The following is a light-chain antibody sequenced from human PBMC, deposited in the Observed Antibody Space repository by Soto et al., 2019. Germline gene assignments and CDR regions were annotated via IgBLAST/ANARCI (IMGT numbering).Light chain of an antibody. V-gene: IGKV3-15*01. CDR2: GAS. CDR3: QQYNNWGT. CDR1: QSVSSN. Sequence: EIVMTQSPATLSVSPGERATLSCRASQSVSSNLAWYQQKPGQAPRLLSYGASTRATGIPARFSGSGSGTEFTLTISSRQSEDFAVYYCQQYNNWGTFGQGTKVQIK. J-gene: IGKJ1*01.